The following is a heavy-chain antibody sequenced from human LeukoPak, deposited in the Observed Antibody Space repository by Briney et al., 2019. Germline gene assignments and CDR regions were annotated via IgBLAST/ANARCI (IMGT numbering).Heavy chain of an antibody. V-gene: IGHV3-21*01. Sequence: VGSLRLSCAASGFTFSNYNMNWVRQAPGKAMDWVSSITSSGTYIFYADSVKGRFTISRDNAKNSLYLQMDSLGPEDTAVYYCARDPYSGNYGNDYYYYMDVWGKGTTVTISS. CDR1: GFTFSNYN. J-gene: IGHJ6*03. CDR3: ARDPYSGNYGNDYYYYMDV. D-gene: IGHD1-26*01. CDR2: ITSSGTYI.